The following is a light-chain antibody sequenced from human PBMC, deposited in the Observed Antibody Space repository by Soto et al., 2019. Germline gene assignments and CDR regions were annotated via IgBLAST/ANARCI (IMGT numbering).Light chain of an antibody. Sequence: DIVLTQSPGTLSLSPGERATLSCRASQSVSSSYFAWYQQRPGQPPRLLIYGASTRDTGVPTRFSGSGSGTEFTLTITNLQSEDFAVYYCQQYNNWPPWTFGQGTRWIS. J-gene: IGKJ1*01. V-gene: IGKV3D-15*01. CDR3: QQYNNWPPWT. CDR1: QSVSSSY. CDR2: GAS.